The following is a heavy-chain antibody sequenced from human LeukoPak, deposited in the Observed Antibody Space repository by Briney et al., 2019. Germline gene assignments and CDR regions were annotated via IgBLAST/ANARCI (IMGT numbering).Heavy chain of an antibody. D-gene: IGHD3-10*01. CDR1: GYTFTSYD. Sequence: ASVKVSCKASGYTFTSYDINWVRQATGQGLEWMGWMNPNSGNTGYAQKFQGRVTMTRNTSISTAYMELSSLRSEDTAVYYCARGESITMVRGVIINLYYYYMDVWGKGTTVTVSS. J-gene: IGHJ6*03. V-gene: IGHV1-8*01. CDR2: MNPNSGNT. CDR3: ARGESITMVRGVIINLYYYYMDV.